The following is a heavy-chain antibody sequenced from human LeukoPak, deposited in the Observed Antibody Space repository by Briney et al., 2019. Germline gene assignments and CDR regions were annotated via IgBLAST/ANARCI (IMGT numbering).Heavy chain of an antibody. CDR1: GFTFGNYA. CDR3: AKYQAIWRGYFDY. V-gene: IGHV3-23*01. D-gene: IGHD3-3*01. CDR2: ITGGGGST. J-gene: IGHJ4*02. Sequence: AGGSLRLSCAASGFTFGNYAMSWVRQAPGKGLEWVSGITGGGGSTYYADSARGRFTGSRDTSKNMLYLQMNSLRAEDTALYYCAKYQAIWRGYFDYWGQGTLVT.